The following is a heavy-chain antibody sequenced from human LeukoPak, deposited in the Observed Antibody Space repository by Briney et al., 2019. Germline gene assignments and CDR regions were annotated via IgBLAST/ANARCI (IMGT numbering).Heavy chain of an antibody. V-gene: IGHV3-23*01. Sequence: GGSLRLSCAASGFTFSSSAMNWVRQAPGKGLEWVSTISGTGGSTYYADSVRGRFTISRDNSKNTLYLQMNSLRAEDTAVYYSAKDPGGENYWGQGTLVTVSS. CDR2: ISGTGGST. D-gene: IGHD2-8*02. J-gene: IGHJ4*02. CDR1: GFTFSSSA. CDR3: AKDPGGENY.